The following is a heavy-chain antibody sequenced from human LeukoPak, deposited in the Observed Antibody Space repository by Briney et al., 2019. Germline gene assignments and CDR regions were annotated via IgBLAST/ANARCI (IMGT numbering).Heavy chain of an antibody. Sequence: PGGSLRLSCAACGFTFSPYAMNGVRQAPGKGLEWVSAISGSGDTTYYADSVRGRFTISRDHSNDMLYLQMDSLRDEDTALSYCVRDRRDGNNLTYQFDSLLRGTLVTVSS. CDR2: ISGSGDTT. V-gene: IGHV3-23*01. CDR1: GFTFSPYA. D-gene: IGHD5-24*01. J-gene: IGHJ4*02. CDR3: VRDRRDGNNLTYQFDS.